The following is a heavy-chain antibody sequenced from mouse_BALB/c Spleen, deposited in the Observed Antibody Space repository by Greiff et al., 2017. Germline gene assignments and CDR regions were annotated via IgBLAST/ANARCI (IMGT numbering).Heavy chain of an antibody. CDR3: ARQGDYLDY. Sequence: EVKLVESGGDLVKPGGSLKLSCAASGFTFSSYGMSWVRQTPDKRLEWVATISSGGSYTYYPDSVKGRFTISRDNAKNTLYLQMSSLKSEDTAMYYCARQGDYLDYWGQGTTLTVSS. V-gene: IGHV5-6*01. CDR1: GFTFSSYG. J-gene: IGHJ2*01. CDR2: ISSGGSYT.